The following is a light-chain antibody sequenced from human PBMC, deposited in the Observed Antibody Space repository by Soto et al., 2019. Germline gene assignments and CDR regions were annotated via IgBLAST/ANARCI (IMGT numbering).Light chain of an antibody. Sequence: ESGLTQSPGTLSLSPGERATLSCRARQMFSSNYLAWYQQKPGQAPRLLIYGASTRATGIPDRFSGSGSGTDFTLTISRLEPEDSAVYYCQQYGSSPTRTFGQGTKVDI. CDR3: QQYGSSPTRT. V-gene: IGKV3-20*01. CDR1: QMFSSNY. CDR2: GAS. J-gene: IGKJ1*01.